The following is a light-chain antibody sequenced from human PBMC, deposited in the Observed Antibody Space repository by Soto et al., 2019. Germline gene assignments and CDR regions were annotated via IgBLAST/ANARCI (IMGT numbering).Light chain of an antibody. J-gene: IGLJ2*01. CDR1: SSDVGSYNL. Sequence: QSALTQPASVSGSPGQSITISCTGTSSDVGSYNLVSRYQQHPGKAPKLMIYEVSKRPPGVSNRFSGSKSGNTASLTISGLQAEDEADYYCCSYAGSSTFVFGGGTKLTVL. CDR3: CSYAGSSTFV. CDR2: EVS. V-gene: IGLV2-23*02.